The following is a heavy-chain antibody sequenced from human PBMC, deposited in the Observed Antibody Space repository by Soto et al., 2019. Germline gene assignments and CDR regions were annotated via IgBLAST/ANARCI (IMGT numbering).Heavy chain of an antibody. Sequence: QVQLVQSGAEVKKPGASVKVSCKASGYTFTSYYMHWVRQAPGQGLEWMGIINPSGGSTSYAQKFQGRVTMTRDTSTSTVYRELSSLRSEDTAVYYCARKAVGYCSSTSCYAGAFDIWGQGTMVTVSS. J-gene: IGHJ3*02. V-gene: IGHV1-46*03. CDR2: INPSGGST. D-gene: IGHD2-2*01. CDR3: ARKAVGYCSSTSCYAGAFDI. CDR1: GYTFTSYY.